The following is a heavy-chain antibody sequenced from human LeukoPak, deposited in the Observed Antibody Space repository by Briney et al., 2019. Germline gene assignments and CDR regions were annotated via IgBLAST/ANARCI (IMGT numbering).Heavy chain of an antibody. V-gene: IGHV3-7*01. Sequence: GGSLRLSCEASGFTFSSYWMSWVRQAPGKGLEWVANIKTDGSEKYYVDSVKGRFTISRDNAKNSLYLQMNSLRAEDTAVYYCAGDRRSRKVDYWGQGTLVTVSS. CDR1: GFTFSSYW. CDR3: AGDRRSRKVDY. D-gene: IGHD5-24*01. J-gene: IGHJ4*02. CDR2: IKTDGSEK.